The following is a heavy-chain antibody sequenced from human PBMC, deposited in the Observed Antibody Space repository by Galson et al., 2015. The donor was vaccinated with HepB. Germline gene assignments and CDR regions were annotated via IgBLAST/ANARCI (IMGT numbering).Heavy chain of an antibody. CDR3: AREYCTATACYPVCDY. Sequence: PALVKPTQTLTLTCNVSGFSLSTRGVGVDWIRQPPGKALEWLALIYWDDDTRYNPSLRSRLTVIKDTSKNQVVLTMTSMDPVDTATYYCAREYCTATACYPVCDYWGQGTLVNVSS. V-gene: IGHV2-5*02. J-gene: IGHJ4*02. D-gene: IGHD2-8*02. CDR2: IYWDDDT. CDR1: GFSLSTRGVG.